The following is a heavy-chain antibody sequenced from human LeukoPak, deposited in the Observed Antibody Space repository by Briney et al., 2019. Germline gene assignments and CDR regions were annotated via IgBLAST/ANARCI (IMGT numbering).Heavy chain of an antibody. J-gene: IGHJ4*02. V-gene: IGHV4-39*01. D-gene: IGHD6-13*01. CDR2: INYSGNT. CDR3: ARHAGTSSWSYFDY. CDR1: GGSISSGSYY. Sequence: PSETLSLTCTVSGGSISSGSYYWGWICQPPGKGLEWIGSINYSGNTYYNPSLKSRVTISIDTSKDQFSLNLSSVTAADTAVYYCARHAGTSSWSYFDYWGQGTLLTVSS.